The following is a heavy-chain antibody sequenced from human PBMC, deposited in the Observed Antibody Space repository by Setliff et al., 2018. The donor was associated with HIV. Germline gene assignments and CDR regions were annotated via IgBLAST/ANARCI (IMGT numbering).Heavy chain of an antibody. J-gene: IGHJ3*02. CDR3: ARDRGSGYYHDAFDI. D-gene: IGHD3-22*01. CDR2: IIPIFGTL. V-gene: IGHV1-69*05. CDR1: GGTFSRYG. Sequence: SVKVSCKASGGTFSRYGISWVRQAPGQGLEWMGGIIPIFGTLNYAQKFQGRVTTTTDESTSTAYMELSSLRSEDTAVYYCARDRGSGYYHDAFDIWGQGTMVTVSS.